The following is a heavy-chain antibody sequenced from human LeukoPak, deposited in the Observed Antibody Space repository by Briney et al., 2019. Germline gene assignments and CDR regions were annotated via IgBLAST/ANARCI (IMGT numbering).Heavy chain of an antibody. Sequence: SETLSLTCTVSGGSISSGTFYWRWIRQPAGKGLEWIGHIYTNGSTNYNPSLKSRVTISVDTSKNQFSLKLSSVTAADTAVYYCARASGTLYSRWLDPWGQGTLVTVSS. CDR2: IYTNGST. D-gene: IGHD3-16*01. CDR1: GGSISSGTFY. V-gene: IGHV4-61*09. CDR3: ARASGTLYSRWLDP. J-gene: IGHJ5*02.